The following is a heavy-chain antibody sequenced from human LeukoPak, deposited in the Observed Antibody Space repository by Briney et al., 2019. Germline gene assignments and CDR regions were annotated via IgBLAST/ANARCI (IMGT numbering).Heavy chain of an antibody. CDR1: GYTFTDYY. CDR3: ASTIGEPLPYNWFDP. V-gene: IGHV1-2*02. Sequence: ASVKVSCKASGYTFTDYYMHWVRQAPGQGLEWMGWINPHSGGTDHAQKFQGRVTMTRDTSISTAYMELSRLRSDDTAVYYCASTIGEPLPYNWFDPWGQGTLVTVSS. D-gene: IGHD4-17*01. J-gene: IGHJ5*02. CDR2: INPHSGGT.